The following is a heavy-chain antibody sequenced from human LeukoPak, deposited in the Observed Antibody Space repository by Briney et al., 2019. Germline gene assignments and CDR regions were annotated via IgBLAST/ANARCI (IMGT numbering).Heavy chain of an antibody. CDR3: VRINGHNYFDD. D-gene: IGHD2-21*01. CDR2: IGHAGDT. Sequence: GGSLRLSCAASGFTFSSYAMSWFRQVTGKGLEWVSAIGHAGDTYYSGSVKGRFTISRENAKNSLYLQMNSLRAGDTAVYYCVRINGHNYFDDWGQGTLVTVSS. V-gene: IGHV3-13*01. J-gene: IGHJ4*02. CDR1: GFTFSSYA.